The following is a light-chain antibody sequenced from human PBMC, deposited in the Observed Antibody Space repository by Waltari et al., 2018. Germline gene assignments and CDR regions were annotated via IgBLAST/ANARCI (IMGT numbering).Light chain of an antibody. J-gene: IGLJ3*02. CDR3: ASWDDSLNGHWV. CDR1: ASNIGGNL. Sequence: QSVLTQPPSASGTPGQRVTISCSGSASNIGGNLVTWYQQLPGKAPKLPLDRGDQRPAGGPDRFSASKTGTSGSLAISGLQSEDEADYFCASWDDSLNGHWVFGGGTKVTVL. V-gene: IGLV1-44*01. CDR2: RGD.